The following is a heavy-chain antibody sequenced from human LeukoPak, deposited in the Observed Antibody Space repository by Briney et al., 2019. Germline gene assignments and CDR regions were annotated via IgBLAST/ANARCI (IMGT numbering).Heavy chain of an antibody. CDR1: GFTFSSYS. V-gene: IGHV3-21*01. J-gene: IGHJ4*02. D-gene: IGHD3-10*01. CDR2: ISSSSSYI. Sequence: GGSLRLSCAASGFTFSSYSMNWVRQAPGKGLEWVSSISSSSSYIYYADSVKGRFTISRDNAKNSLYLQMNSLRAEDTAVYYCARDYKSLVRGLPSIDYWGQGTLVTVSS. CDR3: ARDYKSLVRGLPSIDY.